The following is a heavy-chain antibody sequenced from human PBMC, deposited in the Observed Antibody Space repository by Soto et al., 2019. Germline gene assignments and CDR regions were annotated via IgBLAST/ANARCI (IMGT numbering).Heavy chain of an antibody. Sequence: SVKVSCKASGGTFSSYAISWVRQAPGQGLEWMGGIIPIFGTANYAQKFQGRVTITADKSTSTAYMELSSLRSEDTAVYYCASWRFWSGYLDIWGQGTTVTVSS. CDR1: GGTFSSYA. CDR3: ASWRFWSGYLDI. D-gene: IGHD3-3*01. J-gene: IGHJ6*02. CDR2: IIPIFGTA. V-gene: IGHV1-69*06.